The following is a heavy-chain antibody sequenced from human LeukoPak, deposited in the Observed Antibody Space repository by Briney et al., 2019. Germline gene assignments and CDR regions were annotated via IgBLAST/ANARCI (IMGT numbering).Heavy chain of an antibody. CDR3: AVLWFGELPLNWFDP. J-gene: IGHJ5*02. V-gene: IGHV1-2*02. D-gene: IGHD3-10*01. Sequence: ASVKVSCKASGYTFTGYYMHWVRQAPGQGLGWMGWINPNSGGTNYAQKFQGRVTMTRDTSISTAYMELSRLRSDDTAVYYCAVLWFGELPLNWFDPWGQGTLVTVSS. CDR1: GYTFTGYY. CDR2: INPNSGGT.